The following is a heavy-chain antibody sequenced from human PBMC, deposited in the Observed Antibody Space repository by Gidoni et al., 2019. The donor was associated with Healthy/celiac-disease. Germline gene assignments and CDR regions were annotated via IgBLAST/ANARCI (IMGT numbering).Heavy chain of an antibody. CDR3: TRVRSIYYYDSSGYYSYFDY. Sequence: EVQLVESGGGLVQPGRSLRLSCTASGFTFGDYAMSWVRQAPVKGLEWVGFIRSKAYGGTTEYAASVKGRFTISRDDSKSIAYLQMNSLKTEDTAVYYCTRVRSIYYYDSSGYYSYFDYWGQGTLVTVSS. V-gene: IGHV3-49*04. D-gene: IGHD3-22*01. CDR1: GFTFGDYA. J-gene: IGHJ4*02. CDR2: IRSKAYGGTT.